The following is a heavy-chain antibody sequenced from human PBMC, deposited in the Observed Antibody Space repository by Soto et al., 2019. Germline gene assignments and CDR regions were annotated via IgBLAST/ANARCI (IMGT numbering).Heavy chain of an antibody. D-gene: IGHD2-21*01. Sequence: ASVKVSCKASGYTFTSYYMLWVRQAPGQGLEWMGIINPSGGSTSYAQKFQGRVTMTRDTSTSTVYMELSSLRSEDTAVYYCARVLAPSYCGGDCPEYFQHWGQGTLVTVSS. V-gene: IGHV1-46*01. CDR1: GYTFTSYY. CDR3: ARVLAPSYCGGDCPEYFQH. J-gene: IGHJ1*01. CDR2: INPSGGST.